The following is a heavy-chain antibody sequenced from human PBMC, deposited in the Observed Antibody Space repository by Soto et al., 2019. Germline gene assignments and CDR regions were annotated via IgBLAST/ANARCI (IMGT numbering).Heavy chain of an antibody. J-gene: IGHJ3*02. CDR3: ARDFKAASNRLAFDM. Sequence: SEPLSLTCTVSGGSISSDYWSWIRQPPGKGLEWIGYIYNSGSSNYNPSLKSRVTISVDTSKNQFSLKLSSVTAADTAVYYCARDFKAASNRLAFDMWGQGTMVTVSS. D-gene: IGHD6-13*01. CDR1: GGSISSDY. CDR2: IYNSGSS. V-gene: IGHV4-59*01.